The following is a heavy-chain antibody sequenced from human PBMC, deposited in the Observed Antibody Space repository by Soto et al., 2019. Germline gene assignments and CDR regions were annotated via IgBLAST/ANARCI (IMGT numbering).Heavy chain of an antibody. CDR3: AKGGYYSLFDI. V-gene: IGHV3-23*01. J-gene: IGHJ3*02. Sequence: PGGSLRLSCVASGFPFSSYAMSWARQTPGKGLEWVSGISGSGGRTYYADSVKGRFTISRDNSNNTLSLQMHILRVEDAAVYFCAKGGYYSLFDIWGQGTVVTVSS. D-gene: IGHD3-16*01. CDR1: GFPFSSYA. CDR2: ISGSGGRT.